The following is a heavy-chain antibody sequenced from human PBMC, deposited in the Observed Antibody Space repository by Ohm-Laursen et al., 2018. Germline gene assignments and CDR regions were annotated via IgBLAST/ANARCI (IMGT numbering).Heavy chain of an antibody. D-gene: IGHD3-3*01. V-gene: IGHV3-9*01. J-gene: IGHJ4*02. CDR1: GFTFDDYA. Sequence: SLRLSCAASGFTFDDYAMHWVRQAPGKGLEWVSGISWNSGSIGYADSVKGRFTISRDNAKNSLYLQMNSLRAEDTALYYCAKDTGYDFWSGLGYWGQGTLVTVSS. CDR2: ISWNSGSI. CDR3: AKDTGYDFWSGLGY.